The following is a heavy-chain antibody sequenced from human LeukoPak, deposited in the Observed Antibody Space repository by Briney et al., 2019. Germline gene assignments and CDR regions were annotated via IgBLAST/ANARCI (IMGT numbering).Heavy chain of an antibody. V-gene: IGHV3-23*01. J-gene: IGHJ4*02. CDR1: GFTFSSYA. D-gene: IGHD3-3*01. Sequence: PGGSLRLSCAASGFTFSSYAMSWVRQAPGKGLEWVSAISGSGGSTYYADSVKGRFTISRDNSKNTLYLQMNSLRAEDTAVYYCAKGSYYDFWSGHTDYWGQGTLVTVSS. CDR3: AKGSYYDFWSGHTDY. CDR2: ISGSGGST.